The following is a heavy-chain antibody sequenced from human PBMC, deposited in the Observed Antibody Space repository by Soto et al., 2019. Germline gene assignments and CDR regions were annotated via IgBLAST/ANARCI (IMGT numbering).Heavy chain of an antibody. V-gene: IGHV3-33*01. D-gene: IGHD5-18*01. Sequence: GGSLRLSCAASGFTFSSYAMHWVRQAPGKGLEWVAVIWDDGSSQYYADSVKGRFTISRDNSKNTLYLQMHSLRAEDTAMYYCARDQQDTAKAFDIWGQGTMVTVSS. CDR1: GFTFSSYA. CDR2: IWDDGSSQ. J-gene: IGHJ3*02. CDR3: ARDQQDTAKAFDI.